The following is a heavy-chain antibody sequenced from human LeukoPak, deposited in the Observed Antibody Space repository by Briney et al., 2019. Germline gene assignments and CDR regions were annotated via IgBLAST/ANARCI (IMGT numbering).Heavy chain of an antibody. CDR1: GFTFSSYA. D-gene: IGHD2-15*01. V-gene: IGHV3-23*01. Sequence: GGSLTLSCAASGFTFSSYAMSWVRQAAGRGLEWVSAISGSGGSTYYADSVKGRFTISRDNSKNTLYLQMNSLRAEETAVYYCVKGARPIGAPTYYFDYWGQGTLVTVSS. J-gene: IGHJ4*02. CDR3: VKGARPIGAPTYYFDY. CDR2: ISGSGGST.